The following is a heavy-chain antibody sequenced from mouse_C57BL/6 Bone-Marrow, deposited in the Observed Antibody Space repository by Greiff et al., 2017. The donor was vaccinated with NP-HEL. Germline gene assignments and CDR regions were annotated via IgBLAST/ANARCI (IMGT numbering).Heavy chain of an antibody. CDR3: AIWPSYYYGSSPWFAY. D-gene: IGHD1-1*01. V-gene: IGHV1-58*01. CDR2: IYIGNGYT. CDR1: GYTFTSYG. J-gene: IGHJ3*01. Sequence: VQLKQSGAELVRPGSSVKMSCKTSGYTFTSYGINWVKQRPGQGLEWIGYIYIGNGYTEYNEKFKGKATLTSDTSSSTAYMQLSSLTSEDSAIYFCAIWPSYYYGSSPWFAYWGQGTLVTVSA.